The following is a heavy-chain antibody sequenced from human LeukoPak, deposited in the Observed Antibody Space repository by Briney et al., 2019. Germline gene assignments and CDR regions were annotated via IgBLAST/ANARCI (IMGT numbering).Heavy chain of an antibody. CDR2: IYYTGGT. J-gene: IGHJ4*02. D-gene: IGHD3-16*01. Sequence: SETLSLTCTVSGGSISNYYWGWIRQPPGKGLEWIGNIYYTGGTKYNPSLRSRVTVSVDPSKNQFSLKLTSVTAADTAMYYCARYVGKWGWDYWGQGTLVSVSS. V-gene: IGHV4-59*08. CDR3: ARYVGKWGWDY. CDR1: GGSISNYY.